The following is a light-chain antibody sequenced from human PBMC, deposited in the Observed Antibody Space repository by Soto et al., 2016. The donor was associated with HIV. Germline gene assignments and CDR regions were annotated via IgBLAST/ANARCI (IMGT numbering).Light chain of an antibody. CDR1: QSLLHSNGYNY. CDR3: MQALQARST. CDR2: LGS. Sequence: DIVMTQSPLSLPVTPGEPASISCRSSQSLLHSNGYNYLGWYLQKPGQSPQLLIYLGSNRASGVPDRFSGSGAGTDFTLKISRVEAEDVGVYYCMQALQARSTFGQGTRLEIK. J-gene: IGKJ5*01. V-gene: IGKV2-28*01.